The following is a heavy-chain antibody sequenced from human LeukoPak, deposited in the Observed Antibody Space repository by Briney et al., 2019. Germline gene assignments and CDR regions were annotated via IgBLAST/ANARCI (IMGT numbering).Heavy chain of an antibody. CDR1: GFTFDDYA. CDR2: ISWNSGSI. D-gene: IGHD3-22*01. CDR3: AKAPYYYDSRGWYFDL. Sequence: GGSLRLSCAASGFTFDDYAMHWVRQAPGKGLEWVSGISWNSGSIGYADSVKGRFTISRDNAKNSLYLQMNSLRAEDTALYYCAKAPYYYDSRGWYFDLWGRGTLVTVSS. J-gene: IGHJ2*01. V-gene: IGHV3-9*01.